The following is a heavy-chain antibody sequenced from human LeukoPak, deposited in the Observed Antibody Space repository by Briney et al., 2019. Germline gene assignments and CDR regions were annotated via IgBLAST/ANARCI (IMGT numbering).Heavy chain of an antibody. Sequence: GSLRLSSALSGLTVNDNYMSWVRQAPGKGLELVSLIFPDGQTYYADFVQGRFSISRDMSRNILFLDMSSLTAEDTAVFFCARANPVYGDFDYWGQGTLVTVSS. CDR2: IFPDGQT. D-gene: IGHD4-17*01. CDR3: ARANPVYGDFDY. V-gene: IGHV3-53*01. J-gene: IGHJ4*02. CDR1: GLTVNDNY.